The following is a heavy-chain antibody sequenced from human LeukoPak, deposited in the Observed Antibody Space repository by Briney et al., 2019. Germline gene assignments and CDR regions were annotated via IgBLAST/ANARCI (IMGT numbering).Heavy chain of an antibody. CDR1: GFTFSTYA. D-gene: IGHD4-11*01. CDR2: IRYDGNNA. Sequence: PGGSLRLSCAASGFTFSTYAMHWVRQAPGKGPEWVAFIRYDGNNAYYADSVKGRFYISRDNSKNTLYLQMNSLRAEDTAVYYCAKGPVTTFDAFDIWGQGTMVTVSS. V-gene: IGHV3-30*02. CDR3: AKGPVTTFDAFDI. J-gene: IGHJ3*02.